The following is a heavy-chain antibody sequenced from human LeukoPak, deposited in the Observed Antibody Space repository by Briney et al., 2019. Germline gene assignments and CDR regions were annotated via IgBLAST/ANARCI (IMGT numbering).Heavy chain of an antibody. V-gene: IGHV7-4-1*02. Sequence: ASLKLFCKASGYTFTSNAMNWVRQAPGQGLEWMGCINTNTGNPTYAQCFTGRFVFSLDTSDSTAYLQISSLKAEDTAVYYCARDRGTYYDFSSGYHYMGLDYWGQGTLVTVSS. CDR1: GYTFTSNA. CDR2: INTNTGNP. J-gene: IGHJ4*02. D-gene: IGHD3-3*01. CDR3: ARDRGTYYDFSSGYHYMGLDY.